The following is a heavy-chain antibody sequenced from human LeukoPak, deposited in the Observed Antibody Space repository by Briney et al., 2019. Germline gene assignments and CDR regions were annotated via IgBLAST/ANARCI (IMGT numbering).Heavy chain of an antibody. CDR2: IKQDGSDK. CDR1: RFIYSSSW. J-gene: IGHJ5*02. CDR3: TIEAGPAYCSTTSCLNWFDP. V-gene: IGHV3-7*05. Sequence: GGSLRLSCEASRFIYSSSWMSWVRQAPGKGLEWVANIKQDGSDKYYVGTVKCRFTISRDNAKNSLYLGVNSLRAEDTPSYDITIEAGPAYCSTTSCLNWFDPWGQGTLVTVSS. D-gene: IGHD2-2*01.